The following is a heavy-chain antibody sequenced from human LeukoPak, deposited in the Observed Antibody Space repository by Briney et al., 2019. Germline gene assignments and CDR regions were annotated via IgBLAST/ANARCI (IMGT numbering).Heavy chain of an antibody. J-gene: IGHJ4*02. V-gene: IGHV3-53*01. Sequence: PAGSLRLSCAGYAFTISDNYMTWVRQAPGKGLEWVSVTYSGGTTYYADSVEGRFTISRDNSKNTLYLQMNSLRTEDTAVYYCAKEGGLGYCSTTSCAFAHWGRGTLVTVSS. CDR3: AKEGGLGYCSTTSCAFAH. CDR1: AFTISDNY. CDR2: TYSGGTT. D-gene: IGHD2-2*01.